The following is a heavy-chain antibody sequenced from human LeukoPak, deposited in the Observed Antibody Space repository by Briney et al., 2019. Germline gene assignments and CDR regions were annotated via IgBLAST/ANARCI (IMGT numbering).Heavy chain of an antibody. CDR3: ASWAGNTQSDSWSGPFDY. D-gene: IGHD3-3*01. J-gene: IGHJ4*02. Sequence: PGGSLRLSCAVPGHTFSNFKKKWVRPAPGKGLEWVSYISDSGRSTFYADSVKGRFTISRDNAKNSLYLQMSSLRVEDTAVYYCASWAGNTQSDSWSGPFDYWGQGTLVTVSS. V-gene: IGHV3-48*03. CDR1: GHTFSNFK. CDR2: ISDSGRST.